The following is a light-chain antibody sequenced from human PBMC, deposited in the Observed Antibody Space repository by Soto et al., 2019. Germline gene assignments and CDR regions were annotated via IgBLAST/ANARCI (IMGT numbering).Light chain of an antibody. J-gene: IGLJ1*01. V-gene: IGLV2-11*01. CDR1: SSDVGGYNY. CDR2: DVT. Sequence: QSALTQPPSVSGSPGQSVTISCSGTSSDVGGYNYVSWYQQYPGRAPKIMIYDVTKRPSGVPDRFSGSKSGNTASLTISGLQADDEADYYRCSYAGGVYVFGIGTKLTVL. CDR3: CSYAGGVYV.